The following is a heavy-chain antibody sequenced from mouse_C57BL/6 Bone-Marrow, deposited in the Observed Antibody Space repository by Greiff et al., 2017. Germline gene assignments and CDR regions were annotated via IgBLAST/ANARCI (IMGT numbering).Heavy chain of an antibody. J-gene: IGHJ4*01. CDR1: GYTFTSYW. D-gene: IGHD2-1*01. CDR3: ALWYFNAMDY. V-gene: IGHV1-61*01. Sequence: VQLQQPGAELVRPGSSVKPSCKASGYTFTSYWMDWVKQRPGQGLEWIGNIYPSDSETHYNQKFKDKATLTVDKSSSTAYMQLSSLTSEDSAVYYCALWYFNAMDYWGQGTSVTVSS. CDR2: IYPSDSET.